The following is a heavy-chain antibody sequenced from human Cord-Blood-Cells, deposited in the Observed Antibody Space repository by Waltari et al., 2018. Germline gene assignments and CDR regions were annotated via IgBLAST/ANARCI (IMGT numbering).Heavy chain of an antibody. CDR2: ISAYNGNT. J-gene: IGHJ6*02. V-gene: IGHV1-18*01. D-gene: IGHD3-16*01. CDR3: ARRLGPQKNYYYYGMDV. Sequence: APGQGLEWMGWISAYNGNTNYAQKPQGRVTMTTDTSPSTAYMELRSLRSDDTAVYYCARRLGPQKNYYYYGMDVWGQGTTVTVSS.